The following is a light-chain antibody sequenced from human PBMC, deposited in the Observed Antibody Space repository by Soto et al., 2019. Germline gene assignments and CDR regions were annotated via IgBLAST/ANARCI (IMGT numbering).Light chain of an antibody. CDR1: GGDLRDSNY. CDR2: DVT. J-gene: IGLJ1*01. Sequence: QSALTQPPSASGSPGQSVTVSSTAIGGDLRDSNYVSWYQQHPGKAPKLIIYDVTKRPSGVPDRFSGSKSGNTASLTVSGLQAEDEADYFCLTGNNYRVFGTGTKLTVL. V-gene: IGLV2-8*01. CDR3: LTGNNYRV.